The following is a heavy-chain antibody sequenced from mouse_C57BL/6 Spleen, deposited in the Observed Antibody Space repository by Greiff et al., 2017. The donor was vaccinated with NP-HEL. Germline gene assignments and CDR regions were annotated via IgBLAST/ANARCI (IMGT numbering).Heavy chain of an antibody. CDR1: GYTFTSYW. D-gene: IGHD2-2*01. J-gene: IGHJ2*01. V-gene: IGHV1-55*01. CDR3: ARSKTYGYHFDY. CDR2: IYPGSGST. Sequence: QVQLKQPGAELVKPGASVKMSCKASGYTFTSYWITWVKQRPGQGLEWIGDIYPGSGSTNYNEKFKSKATLTVDTSSSTAYMQLSSLTSEDSAVYYCARSKTYGYHFDYWGQGTTLTVSS.